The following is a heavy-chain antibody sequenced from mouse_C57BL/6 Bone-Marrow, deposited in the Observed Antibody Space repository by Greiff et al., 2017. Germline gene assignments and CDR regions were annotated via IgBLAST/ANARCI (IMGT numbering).Heavy chain of an antibody. Sequence: VQLQQSGPGLVKPSQSLSLTCSVTGYSITSGYYWNWIRQFPGNKLEWMGYISYDGSNNYNPSLKNRISITRDTSKNQFFLKLNSVTTEDTATYYCAAGPITTVVAWDYWGQGTTLTVSS. CDR3: AAGPITTVVAWDY. V-gene: IGHV3-6*01. D-gene: IGHD1-1*01. CDR2: ISYDGSN. CDR1: GYSITSGYY. J-gene: IGHJ2*01.